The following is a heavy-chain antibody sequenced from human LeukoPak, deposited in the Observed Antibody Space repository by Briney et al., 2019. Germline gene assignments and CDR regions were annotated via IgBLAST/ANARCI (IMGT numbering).Heavy chain of an antibody. CDR1: GDSVSSNSVT. CDR2: TYYRSTWYN. CDR3: ARRLTQYDCFDP. D-gene: IGHD2-2*01. Sequence: SQTLALTCAISGDSVSSNSVTWNWIRQSPSRGLEWLGRTYYRSTWYNDYAVSVRGRITVNPDTSKNQFSLHLNSVTPEDTAVYYCARRLTQYDCFDPWGQGILVTVSS. V-gene: IGHV6-1*01. J-gene: IGHJ5*02.